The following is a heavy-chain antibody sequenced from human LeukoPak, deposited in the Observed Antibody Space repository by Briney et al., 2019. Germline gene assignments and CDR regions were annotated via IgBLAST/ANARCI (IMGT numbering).Heavy chain of an antibody. CDR2: ISPNNDNT. D-gene: IGHD1-1*01. Sequence: ASVKVSCKASAYTLTRYGINWVRLAPGQGLEWMGRISPNNDNTNYMQKFQGRITLTADTSTNTAYLELRSLRSDDTAVYYCSVSNWNDNWFDPWGQGTLVTVSS. CDR3: SVSNWNDNWFDP. J-gene: IGHJ5*02. V-gene: IGHV1-18*01. CDR1: AYTLTRYG.